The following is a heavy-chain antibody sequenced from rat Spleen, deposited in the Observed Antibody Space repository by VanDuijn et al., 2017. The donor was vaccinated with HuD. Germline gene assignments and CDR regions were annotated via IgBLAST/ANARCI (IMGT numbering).Heavy chain of an antibody. CDR2: IRSDGRRN. CDR3: ARRHYGYTDYFDY. V-gene: IGHV5-29*01. Sequence: EVQLVESDGGLVQPGRSLKLSCAASGFTFSDYYMAWVRQAPTKGLEWVATIRSDGRRNYYRDSVKGRFTISRDIAKSTLYLQMDSLRSEDTATYYCARRHYGYTDYFDYWGQGVMVTVSS. J-gene: IGHJ2*01. CDR1: GFTFSDYY. D-gene: IGHD1-9*01.